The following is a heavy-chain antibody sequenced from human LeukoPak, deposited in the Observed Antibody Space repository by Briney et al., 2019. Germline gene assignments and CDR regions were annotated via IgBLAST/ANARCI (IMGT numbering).Heavy chain of an antibody. CDR2: IYYSGST. V-gene: IGHV4-59*01. CDR1: GGSISSYY. J-gene: IGHJ4*02. Sequence: PSETLSLTCTVSGGSISSYYWSWIRQPPGKGLEWIGYIYYSGSTNYNPSLKSRVTISVDTSKNQFSLKLSSVTAADTAVYYCARVDGSSSSRVYFDYWGQGTLVTVSS. CDR3: ARVDGSSSSRVYFDY. D-gene: IGHD6-6*01.